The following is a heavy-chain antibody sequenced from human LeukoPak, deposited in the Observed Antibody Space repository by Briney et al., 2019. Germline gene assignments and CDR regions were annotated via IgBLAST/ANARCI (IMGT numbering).Heavy chain of an antibody. Sequence: SETLSLTCTVSGGSITNFYWTWIRQPPGKGLEWIGYVYSGGSTNYNPSLKSRVTISVDTSKNQFSLKLSSVTAADTAVYYCARTPVISSWPFDYWGQGTLVTVSS. CDR2: VYSGGST. J-gene: IGHJ4*02. D-gene: IGHD6-13*01. CDR1: GGSITNFY. V-gene: IGHV4-59*08. CDR3: ARTPVISSWPFDY.